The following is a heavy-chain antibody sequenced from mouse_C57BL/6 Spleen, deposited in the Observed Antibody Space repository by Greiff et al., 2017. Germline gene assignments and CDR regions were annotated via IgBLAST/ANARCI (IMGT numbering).Heavy chain of an antibody. Sequence: VKLMESGPGLVQPSQSLSITCTVSGFSLTSYGVHWVRQSPGKGLEWLGVIWSGGSTDYNAAFISRLSISKDNSKSQVFFKMNSLQADDTAIYYCARGSGPWFAYWGQGTLVTVSA. CDR2: IWSGGST. CDR1: GFSLTSYG. J-gene: IGHJ3*01. D-gene: IGHD4-1*01. V-gene: IGHV2-2*01. CDR3: ARGSGPWFAY.